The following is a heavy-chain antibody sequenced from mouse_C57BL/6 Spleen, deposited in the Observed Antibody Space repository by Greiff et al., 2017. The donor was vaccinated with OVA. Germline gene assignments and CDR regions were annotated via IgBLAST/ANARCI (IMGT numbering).Heavy chain of an antibody. D-gene: IGHD3-2*02. J-gene: IGHJ2*01. V-gene: IGHV1-82*01. CDR1: GYAFSSSW. CDR2: IYPGDGDT. CDR3: ARDRGSSGYFDY. Sequence: QVQLQQSGPELVKPGASVKISCKASGYAFSSSWMNWVKQRPGKGLEWIGRIYPGDGDTNYNGKFKGKATLTADKSSSTAYMQLSSLTSEDSAVYFCARDRGSSGYFDYWGQGTTLTVSS.